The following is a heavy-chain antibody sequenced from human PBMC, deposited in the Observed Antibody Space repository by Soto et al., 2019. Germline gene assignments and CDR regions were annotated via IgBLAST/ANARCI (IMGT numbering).Heavy chain of an antibody. V-gene: IGHV4-31*03. D-gene: IGHD3-22*01. Sequence: PSETLSLTCTVSGGSISSGGYYWSWIRQHPGKGLEWIGYIYYSGSTYYNPSLKSRVTISVDTSKNQFSLKLSSVTAADTAVYYCARDKAGVVITTRWNYYDMDVWGQGTTVTVSS. J-gene: IGHJ6*02. CDR2: IYYSGST. CDR1: GGSISSGGYY. CDR3: ARDKAGVVITTRWNYYDMDV.